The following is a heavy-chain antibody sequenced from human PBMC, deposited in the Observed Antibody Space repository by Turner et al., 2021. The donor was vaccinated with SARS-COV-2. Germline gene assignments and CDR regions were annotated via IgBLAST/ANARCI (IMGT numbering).Heavy chain of an antibody. CDR3: VRDFRHDPNDAVDV. D-gene: IGHD1-1*01. J-gene: IGHJ6*02. V-gene: IGHV1-69*06. Sequence: QLVQAGAELKKPGSSVTASCTASGGTFRAYAINWVRQVPGQGLEWWGGIIPLFETSNYADKFQDRVSFTADKPTGITYMHLATLTPDDTAIYYCVRDFRHDPNDAVDVWGQGTTVTVSS. CDR2: IIPLFETS. CDR1: GGTFRAYA.